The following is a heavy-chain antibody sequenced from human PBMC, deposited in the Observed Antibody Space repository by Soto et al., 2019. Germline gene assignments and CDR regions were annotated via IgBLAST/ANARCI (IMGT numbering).Heavy chain of an antibody. CDR2: TYHTGST. CDR3: ARIGNPDASLYFDY. D-gene: IGHD2-2*01. J-gene: IGHJ4*02. Sequence: QVQLQESGPGLVKPSQTLSLTCTVSGGSISIGVYYWNWIRQHPGKGLEWIGYTYHTGSTYYNPSLECRVTISVGPSKNQFSLKLSSVTAADTAVYYCARIGNPDASLYFDYWGQGTLVTVSS. V-gene: IGHV4-31*03. CDR1: GGSISIGVYY.